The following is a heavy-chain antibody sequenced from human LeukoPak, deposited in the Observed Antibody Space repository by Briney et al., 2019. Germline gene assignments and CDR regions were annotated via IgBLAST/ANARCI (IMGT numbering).Heavy chain of an antibody. CDR2: ISYDGSSK. Sequence: GGSLRLSCAASGFTFSSYGMHWVRQAPGKGLEWVAVISYDGSSKYYADSVKGRFTISRDNSKNTLYLQMNSLRAEDTAVYYCAILTDYWGQGTLVTVSS. CDR3: AILTDY. D-gene: IGHD2-15*01. V-gene: IGHV3-30*03. CDR1: GFTFSSYG. J-gene: IGHJ4*02.